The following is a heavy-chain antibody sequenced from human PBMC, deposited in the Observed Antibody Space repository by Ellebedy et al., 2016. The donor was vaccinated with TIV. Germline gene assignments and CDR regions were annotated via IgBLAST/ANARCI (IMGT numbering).Heavy chain of an antibody. CDR2: IYYSGST. Sequence: SETLSLTCTFSGDSISNYYWSWIRQPPGKGLEWIEYIYYSGSTSYNPSLKSRATISLDTPKKQLSLRLTSVTAADAAVYYCASGPNHYFFDYWGQGTLVTVSS. CDR3: ASGPNHYFFDY. J-gene: IGHJ4*02. V-gene: IGHV4-59*01. D-gene: IGHD3-10*01. CDR1: GDSISNYY.